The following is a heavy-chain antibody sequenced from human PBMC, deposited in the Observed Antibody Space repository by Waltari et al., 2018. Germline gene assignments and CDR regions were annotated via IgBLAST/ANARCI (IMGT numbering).Heavy chain of an antibody. CDR1: GYNCISYS. V-gene: IGHV1-18*03. J-gene: IGHJ4*02. CDR3: VRDGSGASFTFNY. CDR2: ISTNNGKT. Sequence: QVHLVQSGGEVKTPGASVKVSCKASGYNCISYSFTWVRQAPGQGLEWMGWISTNNGKTNYAQKFQGRLTMTTDTSTSTAYMELRSLTSDDMAVYYCVRDGSGASFTFNYWGQGTLVTVSS. D-gene: IGHD2-8*02.